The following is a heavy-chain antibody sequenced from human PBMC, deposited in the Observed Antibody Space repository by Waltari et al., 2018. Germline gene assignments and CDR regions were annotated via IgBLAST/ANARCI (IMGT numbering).Heavy chain of an antibody. CDR1: GGSFSGYY. V-gene: IGHV4-34*01. D-gene: IGHD6-13*01. Sequence: QVQLQQWGAGLLQPSATLSLTCAVYGGSFSGYYWSCIRQPPGKGLEWIGGINHSGSTNYSPSLKSRVTISVDTSKNQFSLKLSSVTAADTAVYYCARPEGSSWPPWFDYWGQGTLVTVSS. CDR3: ARPEGSSWPPWFDY. J-gene: IGHJ4*02. CDR2: INHSGST.